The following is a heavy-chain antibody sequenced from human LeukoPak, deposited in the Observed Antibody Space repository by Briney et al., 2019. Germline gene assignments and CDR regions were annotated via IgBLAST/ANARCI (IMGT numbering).Heavy chain of an antibody. CDR3: AKDKGRGDRNDAFDI. Sequence: GGSLRLSCAASGFTFDDYAMHWARQAPGKGLEWVSGISWNSGSIGYADSVKGRFTISRDNAKNSLYLQMNSLRTEDTALYYCAKDKGRGDRNDAFDIWGQGTMVTVSS. D-gene: IGHD3-10*01. J-gene: IGHJ3*02. V-gene: IGHV3-9*01. CDR2: ISWNSGSI. CDR1: GFTFDDYA.